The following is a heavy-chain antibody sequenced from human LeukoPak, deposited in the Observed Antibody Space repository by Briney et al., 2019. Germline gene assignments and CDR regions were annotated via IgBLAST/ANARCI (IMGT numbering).Heavy chain of an antibody. CDR2: ISGDGVST. CDR1: GFTFSGYT. Sequence: TGGSLRLSCAASGFTFSGYTLNWVRQAPGKGLEWVSLISGDGVSTFYADSVKGRFSISRDNSKNSLSLEMNSLRTEDTAMYYCARESGKFDYWGQGTLVAVSS. J-gene: IGHJ4*02. V-gene: IGHV3-43*02. CDR3: ARESGKFDY.